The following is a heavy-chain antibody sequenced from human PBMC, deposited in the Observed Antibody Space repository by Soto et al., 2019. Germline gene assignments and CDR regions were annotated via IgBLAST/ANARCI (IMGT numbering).Heavy chain of an antibody. Sequence: VGSLRLSCAASGFTFSSYGMHWVRQAPGKGLEWVAVIWYDGSNKYYADSVKGRFTISRDNSKNTLYLQMNSLRAEDTAVYYCAREEYSSSWRRFDPWGQGTLVTVSS. V-gene: IGHV3-33*01. CDR2: IWYDGSNK. D-gene: IGHD6-13*01. CDR3: AREEYSSSWRRFDP. CDR1: GFTFSSYG. J-gene: IGHJ5*02.